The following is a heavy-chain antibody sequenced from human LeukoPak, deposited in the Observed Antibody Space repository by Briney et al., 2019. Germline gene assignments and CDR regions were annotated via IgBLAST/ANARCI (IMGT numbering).Heavy chain of an antibody. D-gene: IGHD4-23*01. CDR3: TRHPGGNDAHRFDY. Sequence: SETLSLTCTVSGGSTSNYFWSWIRQPPGKGLEWIGYGHYSGSTNYNPSLEGRATISVDTSKNQFSLNLNSVTAADTAVYYCTRHPGGNDAHRFDYWGQGILVTVSS. CDR1: GGSTSNYF. CDR2: GHYSGST. J-gene: IGHJ4*02. V-gene: IGHV4-59*08.